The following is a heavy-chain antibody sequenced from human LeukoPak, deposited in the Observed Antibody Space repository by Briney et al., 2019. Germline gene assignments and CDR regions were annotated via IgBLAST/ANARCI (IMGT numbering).Heavy chain of an antibody. J-gene: IGHJ5*02. V-gene: IGHV4-59*08. CDR2: IYYSGGT. CDR3: ARHGIWFGDTNRWFDP. D-gene: IGHD3-10*01. CDR1: GGSISSYY. Sequence: SETLSLTCTVSGGSISSYYWSWIRQPPGKGLEWIGYIYYSGGTNYNPSLTSRVTISVDTSKNQFSLRLTSVTAADTAVYFCARHGIWFGDTNRWFDPWGQGTLVTVSS.